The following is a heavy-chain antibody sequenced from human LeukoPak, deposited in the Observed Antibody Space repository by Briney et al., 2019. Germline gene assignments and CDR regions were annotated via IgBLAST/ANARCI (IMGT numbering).Heavy chain of an antibody. CDR2: VDDIGNT. CDR1: GDSITGYY. J-gene: IGHJ5*02. Sequence: SETLSLTCTVSGDSITGYYWSWIRQPPGKRLEWIGYVDDIGNTNYNPSLKSRVTISGDTSKNQFSLKLRSVTAADTAVYYCARKESSIELGGWFDPWGQGILVTVSS. D-gene: IGHD2-2*01. V-gene: IGHV4-59*01. CDR3: ARKESSIELGGWFDP.